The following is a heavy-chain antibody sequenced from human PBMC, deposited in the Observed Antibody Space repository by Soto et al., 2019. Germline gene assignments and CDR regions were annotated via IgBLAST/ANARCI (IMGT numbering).Heavy chain of an antibody. D-gene: IGHD6-6*01. V-gene: IGHV4-34*01. Sequence: TLSLTCAVYGGSFSGYYWSWIRQPPGKGLEWIGEINHSGSTNYNPSLKSRVTISVDTSKNQFSLKLSSVTAADTAVYYCASGCSSSSLRENYFDYWGQGTLVTVSS. CDR3: ASGCSSSSLRENYFDY. CDR1: GGSFSGYY. CDR2: INHSGST. J-gene: IGHJ4*02.